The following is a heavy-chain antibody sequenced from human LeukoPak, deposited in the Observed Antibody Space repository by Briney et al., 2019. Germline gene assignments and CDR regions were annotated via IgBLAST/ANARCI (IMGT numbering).Heavy chain of an antibody. J-gene: IGHJ3*02. D-gene: IGHD4-23*01. CDR1: GFTFSSYA. CDR3: AKRGRSGGKDHDAFDI. CDR2: ISAGGTST. Sequence: GGSLRLSCAVSGFTFSSYAMSWVRQAPGKGLEWASAISAGGTSTYYADSVKGRFTISRDNSKNTLYLQMNSLRAEDTAVYYCAKRGRSGGKDHDAFDIWGQGAMVTVSS. V-gene: IGHV3-23*01.